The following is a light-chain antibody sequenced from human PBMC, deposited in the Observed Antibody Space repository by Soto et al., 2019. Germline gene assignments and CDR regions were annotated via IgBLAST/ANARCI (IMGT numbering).Light chain of an antibody. Sequence: EIVLTQSPVTLSLSPGERATLSCRASQNVRNFLAWYQHKPGQPPRLLIYDASNRATGIPARFSGSGSGTDFTLTISSLEPEDSAVYYCQQRANWPPLTFGGGTKVEIK. CDR3: QQRANWPPLT. V-gene: IGKV3-11*01. CDR2: DAS. CDR1: QNVRNF. J-gene: IGKJ4*01.